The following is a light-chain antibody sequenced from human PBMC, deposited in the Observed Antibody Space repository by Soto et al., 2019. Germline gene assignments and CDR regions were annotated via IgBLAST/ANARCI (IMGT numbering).Light chain of an antibody. CDR1: QSINSW. J-gene: IGKJ1*01. V-gene: IGKV1-5*01. CDR3: QQYNSYSGT. CDR2: DAS. Sequence: DIQMTQSPSTLSASVGDRVTITCRASQSINSWLAWYQQKPGKAPKLLIYDASSLESGVPSRFSGSGSGTGFTLTISGLQPDDFATYYCQQYNSYSGTFGQGTKVDIK.